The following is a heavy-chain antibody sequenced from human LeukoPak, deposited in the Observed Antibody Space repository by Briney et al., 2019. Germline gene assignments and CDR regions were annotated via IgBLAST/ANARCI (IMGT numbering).Heavy chain of an antibody. D-gene: IGHD3-16*01. CDR2: IWYDGSNK. J-gene: IGHJ4*02. V-gene: IGHV3-33*01. CDR1: GFTFSSYG. Sequence: HPGGSLRLSCAASGFTFSSYGMHWVRQAPGKGLEWVAVIWYDGSNKYYADSVKGRFTISRDNSKNTLYLQISSLRAEDTAIYYCAIVSWHGYAHWGQGTLVTVSS. CDR3: AIVSWHGYAH.